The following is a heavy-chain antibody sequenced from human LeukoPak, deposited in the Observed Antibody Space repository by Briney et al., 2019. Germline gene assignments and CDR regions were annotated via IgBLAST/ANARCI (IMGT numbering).Heavy chain of an antibody. V-gene: IGHV1-18*01. Sequence: ASVKVSCKASGYTFTSYGISWVRQAPGQGLEWMGWISAYNGNTNYAQKLQGRVTMTTDTSTSTAYMELRSLRSEDTAVYYCARGKVAATSYYYYYMDVWGKGTTVTVSS. D-gene: IGHD2-15*01. J-gene: IGHJ6*03. CDR2: ISAYNGNT. CDR3: ARGKVAATSYYYYYMDV. CDR1: GYTFTSYG.